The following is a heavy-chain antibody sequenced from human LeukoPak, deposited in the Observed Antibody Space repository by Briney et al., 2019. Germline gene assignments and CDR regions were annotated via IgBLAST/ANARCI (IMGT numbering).Heavy chain of an antibody. V-gene: IGHV4-59*11. D-gene: IGHD5-12*01. CDR3: ARVYSGYDPFDY. J-gene: IGHJ4*02. Sequence: PSETLSLTCTVSGGSISSHYWSWIRQPPGKGLEWIGSIYYSGSTYYNPSLKGRVTISVDTSKNQFSLKLSSVTAADTAVYYCARVYSGYDPFDYWGQGTLVTVSS. CDR1: GGSISSHY. CDR2: IYYSGST.